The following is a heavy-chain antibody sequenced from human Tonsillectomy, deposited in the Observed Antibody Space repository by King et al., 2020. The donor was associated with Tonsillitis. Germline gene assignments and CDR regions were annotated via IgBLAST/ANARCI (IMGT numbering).Heavy chain of an antibody. CDR1: GFTFGDYA. Sequence: VQLVESGGGVVRPGGSLRLSCAASGFTFGDYAMSWVRQAPGKGLEWISAITWNGDSTGYADSVKGRFTISRDNARNSLYLQMNSLRAEDSALYYCARDWDTSSWYANYFFSYGMDVWGQGTTVAVSS. V-gene: IGHV3-20*04. CDR2: ITWNGDST. D-gene: IGHD6-13*01. J-gene: IGHJ6*02. CDR3: ARDWDTSSWYANYFFSYGMDV.